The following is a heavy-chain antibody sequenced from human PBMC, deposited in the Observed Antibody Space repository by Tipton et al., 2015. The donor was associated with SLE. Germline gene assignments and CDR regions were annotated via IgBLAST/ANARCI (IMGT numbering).Heavy chain of an antibody. CDR2: ISSSGSTI. J-gene: IGHJ4*02. Sequence: GSLRLSCAASGFTVSSNYMSWVRQAPGKGLEWVSYISSSGSTIYYADSVKGRFTISRDNAKNSLYLQMNSLRAEDTAVYYCARDLGTMALDYWGQGTLATVSS. V-gene: IGHV3-11*01. CDR1: GFTVSSNY. D-gene: IGHD3-10*01. CDR3: ARDLGTMALDY.